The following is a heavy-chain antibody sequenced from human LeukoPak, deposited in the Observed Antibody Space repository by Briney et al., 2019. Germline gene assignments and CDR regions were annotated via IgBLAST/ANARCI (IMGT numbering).Heavy chain of an antibody. Sequence: GGSLRLSCSASGFIVSSNYMSWVRQAPGKGLEWVSVISGGGITYYTDSVKGRFTISRDNSKNTLYLQMNSLRSEDTAVYYCARVFYCSSTSCPEQFDYWGQGTLVTVSS. D-gene: IGHD2-2*01. CDR3: ARVFYCSSTSCPEQFDY. V-gene: IGHV3-53*01. J-gene: IGHJ4*02. CDR2: ISGGGIT. CDR1: GFIVSSNY.